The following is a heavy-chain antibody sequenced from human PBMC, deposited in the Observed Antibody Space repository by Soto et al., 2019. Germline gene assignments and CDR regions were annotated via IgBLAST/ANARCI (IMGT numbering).Heavy chain of an antibody. CDR1: GFTFSSYG. Sequence: QVQLVESGGGVVQPGRSLRLSCAASGFTFSSYGMHWVRQAPGKGLEWVAVISYDGSNKYYADSVKGRFTISRDNSKNTLYLQMNSLRAEDTAVYYCAKEGYCISTSCQSDYYYYGMDVWGQGTTVTVSS. CDR2: ISYDGSNK. CDR3: AKEGYCISTSCQSDYYYYGMDV. D-gene: IGHD2-2*01. J-gene: IGHJ6*02. V-gene: IGHV3-30*18.